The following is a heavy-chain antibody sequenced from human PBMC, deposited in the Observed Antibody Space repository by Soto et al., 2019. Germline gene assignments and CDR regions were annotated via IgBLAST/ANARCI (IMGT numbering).Heavy chain of an antibody. CDR3: AKEWTSGSYLGDLVY. V-gene: IGHV3-23*01. Sequence: EVQMLESGGGLVQPGGSLRLSCVTSGFTFSSYAMTWVRQAPGKGLEWVSSISASSTSTFYADSVRGRFTVSRDNSKNTLYLQMNSLRAEDTAVYYCAKEWTSGSYLGDLVYGGQGTLVTFSS. CDR1: GFTFSSYA. CDR2: ISASSTST. J-gene: IGHJ4*02. D-gene: IGHD1-26*01.